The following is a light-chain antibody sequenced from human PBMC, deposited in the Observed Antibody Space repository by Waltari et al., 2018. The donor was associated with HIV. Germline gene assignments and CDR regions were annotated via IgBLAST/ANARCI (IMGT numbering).Light chain of an antibody. Sequence: QSVLTQPPSASGTPGQTVTISCSGSSSNIGNDNVYWYQQLPGMTPKLLIYKNYQRPSGVPDRFAGSKSGTSASLAISGLRSEDEADYYCVGWDGSLSGYVFGAGTTVTVL. J-gene: IGLJ1*01. V-gene: IGLV1-47*01. CDR3: VGWDGSLSGYV. CDR1: SSNIGNDN. CDR2: KNY.